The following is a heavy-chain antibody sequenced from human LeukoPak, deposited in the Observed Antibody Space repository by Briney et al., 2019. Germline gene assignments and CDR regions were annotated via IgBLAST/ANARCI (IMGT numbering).Heavy chain of an antibody. V-gene: IGHV3-7*01. D-gene: IGHD3-16*01. J-gene: IGHJ3*02. CDR3: EAFYYDESGWGDDSDM. CDR2: IKEDGSEK. Sequence: PGGFLRLSCAAPGITISSYWMSWVRQAPGKGLEWVANIKEDGSEKYYVDSVKGRFTISRDNAKKSLYLQMNRLRAEDTAVYYCEAFYYDESGWGDDSDMWGQGTMVTVSS. CDR1: GITISSYW.